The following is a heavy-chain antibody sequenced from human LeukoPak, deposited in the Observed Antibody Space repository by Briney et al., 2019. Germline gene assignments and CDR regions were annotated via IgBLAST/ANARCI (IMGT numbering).Heavy chain of an antibody. D-gene: IGHD6-19*01. CDR3: AIDQPVAGVSNFDS. Sequence: ASVKVSCKASGYTFTRYAMNWLRQAPGQGLEWMGWINPNTGNPTYAQAFTGRFVFSLDTSVSTAYLQISSLNTEDTAVYYCAIDQPVAGVSNFDSWGQGALVTVSS. CDR2: INPNTGNP. CDR1: GYTFTRYA. J-gene: IGHJ4*02. V-gene: IGHV7-4-1*02.